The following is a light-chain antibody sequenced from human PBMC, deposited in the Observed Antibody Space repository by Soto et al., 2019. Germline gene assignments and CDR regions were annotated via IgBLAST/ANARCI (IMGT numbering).Light chain of an antibody. Sequence: QLVLTQPPSVSGAPGQRVTISCTGSTSNIGAGYDVHWYQQVPATAPKLLIYGDGKRPSGVPDRFSNSKSATSASLAITGLQAEDEADYYCQSYDTSLSTWVFGGGTKVTVL. CDR1: TSNIGAGYD. CDR2: GDG. J-gene: IGLJ3*02. CDR3: QSYDTSLSTWV. V-gene: IGLV1-40*01.